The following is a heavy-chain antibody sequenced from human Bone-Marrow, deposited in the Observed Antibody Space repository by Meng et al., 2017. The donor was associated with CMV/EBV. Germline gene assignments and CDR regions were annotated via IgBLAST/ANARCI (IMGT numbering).Heavy chain of an antibody. J-gene: IGHJ4*02. CDR2: ISATGITT. V-gene: IGHV3-23*01. D-gene: IGHD5-12*01. CDR3: ARDRDPYDSFVQIDL. CDR1: GFTFRTFV. Sequence: ESLKITCAASGFTFRTFVMTWVRQAPGKVLEWVSCISATGITTYYAYSVRGRCTVSRDNSKNTLYLQMKSLKVDDTDIYYCARDRDPYDSFVQIDLWGQGTQVTVSS.